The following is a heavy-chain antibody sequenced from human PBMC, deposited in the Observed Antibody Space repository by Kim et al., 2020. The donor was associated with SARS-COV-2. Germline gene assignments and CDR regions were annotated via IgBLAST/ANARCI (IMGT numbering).Heavy chain of an antibody. CDR1: GGTFSSYA. CDR2: IIPIFGTA. V-gene: IGHV1-69*13. J-gene: IGHJ6*03. Sequence: SVKVSCKASGGTFSSYAISWVRQAPGQGLEWMGGIIPIFGTANYAQKFQGRVTITADESTSTAYMELSSLRSEDTAVYYCARNSCSGGSCYYYYMDVWGKGTTVTVSS. D-gene: IGHD2-15*01. CDR3: ARNSCSGGSCYYYYMDV.